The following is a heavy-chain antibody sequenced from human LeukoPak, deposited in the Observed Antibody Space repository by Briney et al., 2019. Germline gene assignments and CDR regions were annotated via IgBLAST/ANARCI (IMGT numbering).Heavy chain of an antibody. V-gene: IGHV3-33*01. CDR3: ARDPYYYGMDV. J-gene: IGHJ6*02. Sequence: PGGFLRLSCAASGFTFSSYGMHWVRQAPGKGLEWVAVIWYDGSNKYYADSVKGRFTISRDNSKNTLYLQMNSLRAEDTAVYYCARDPYYYGMDVWGQGTTVTVSS. CDR2: IWYDGSNK. CDR1: GFTFSSYG.